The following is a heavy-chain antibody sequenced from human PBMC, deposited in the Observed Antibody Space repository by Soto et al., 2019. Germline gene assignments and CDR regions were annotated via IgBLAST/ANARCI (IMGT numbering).Heavy chain of an antibody. CDR2: IRSKTYGGTT. CDR1: GFPFGDYA. Sequence: GGSLRLSCTTSGFPFGDYAMGLVRQSPGKGLEWVGFIRSKTYGGTTEYAASVKGRFTIPRDDSKRIAYLQMNSLKTDDTAVYYCTRDGDYHVSGIHGYFDYWAQGTLVTVSS. J-gene: IGHJ4*02. V-gene: IGHV3-49*04. CDR3: TRDGDYHVSGIHGYFDY. D-gene: IGHD3-10*01.